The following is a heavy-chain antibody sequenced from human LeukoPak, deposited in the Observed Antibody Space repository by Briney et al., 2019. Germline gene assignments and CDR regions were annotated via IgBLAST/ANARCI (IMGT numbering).Heavy chain of an antibody. CDR2: IIPIFGTA. J-gene: IGHJ4*02. CDR3: AIRPTTVTTFYFDY. CDR1: GGTFSSYA. Sequence: SVKVSCKASGGTFSSYAISWVRQAPGQGLEWMGGIIPIFGTANYAQKFQGRVTITADKSTSTAYMELSSLRSEDTAVYYCAIRPTTVTTFYFDYRGQGTLVTVSS. D-gene: IGHD4-17*01. V-gene: IGHV1-69*06.